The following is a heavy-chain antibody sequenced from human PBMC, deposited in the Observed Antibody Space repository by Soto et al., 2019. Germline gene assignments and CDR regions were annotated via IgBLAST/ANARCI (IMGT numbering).Heavy chain of an antibody. Sequence: GGSLRLSCAASGFTFSSYAMSWVRQAPGKGLEWVSSISGSGGGTYYADSVKGRFTSSRDNSKNTLYLQMNSLRAEDTAVYYCAKFGMATTKRSPPYYIDYWGQGALVTVSS. J-gene: IGHJ4*02. V-gene: IGHV3-23*01. CDR2: ISGSGGGT. CDR1: GFTFSSYA. D-gene: IGHD1-1*01. CDR3: AKFGMATTKRSPPYYIDY.